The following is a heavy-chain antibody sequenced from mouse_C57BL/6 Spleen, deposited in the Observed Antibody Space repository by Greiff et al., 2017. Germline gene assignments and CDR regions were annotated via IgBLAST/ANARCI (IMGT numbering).Heavy chain of an antibody. CDR1: GFNIKNTY. CDR3: ARSTMVPYYAMDY. CDR2: IDPANGNT. D-gene: IGHD2-1*01. J-gene: IGHJ4*01. V-gene: IGHV14-3*01. Sequence: VHVKQSVAELVRPGASVKLSCTASGFNIKNTYMHWVKQRPEQGLEWIGRIDPANGNTKYAPKFQGKATITADTSSNTAYLQLSSLTSEDTAIYYCARSTMVPYYAMDYWGQGTSVTVSS.